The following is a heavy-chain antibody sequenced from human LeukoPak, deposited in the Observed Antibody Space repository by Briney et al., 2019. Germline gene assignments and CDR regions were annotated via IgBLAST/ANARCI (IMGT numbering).Heavy chain of an antibody. CDR2: IIPIFGTA. CDR1: GGTFSSYA. V-gene: IGHV1-69*05. Sequence: ASVKVSCKASGGTFSSYAISWVRQAPGQGLEWMGRIIPIFGTANYAQKFQGRVTITTDESTSTAYMELSSLRSEDTAAYYCARDSGEGDFDYWGQGTLVTVSS. J-gene: IGHJ4*02. CDR3: ARDSGEGDFDY. D-gene: IGHD3-10*01.